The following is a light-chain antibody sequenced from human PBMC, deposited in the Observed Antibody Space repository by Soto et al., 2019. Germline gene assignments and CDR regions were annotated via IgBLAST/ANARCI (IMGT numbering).Light chain of an antibody. V-gene: IGKV3-15*01. J-gene: IGKJ1*01. CDR3: QQYNNWPRT. Sequence: ELEMTQFPATQSASPGQSDTLSCRASQSVSSDLAWYQQKPGQAPRLLIYGASTRATGIPARFSGSGSGTEFTLTISSLQSEDFAVYYCQQYNNWPRTFGQGTKVDIK. CDR2: GAS. CDR1: QSVSSD.